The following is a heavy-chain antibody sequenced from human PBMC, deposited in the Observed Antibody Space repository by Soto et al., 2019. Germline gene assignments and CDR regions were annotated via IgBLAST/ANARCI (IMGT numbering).Heavy chain of an antibody. D-gene: IGHD3-3*01. CDR2: ISAYNGNT. J-gene: IGHJ4*02. CDR1: GYTFTSYG. CDR3: ARVLDPDFWSGYYFDY. Sequence: ASVKVSCKASGYTFTSYGISWVRQAPGQGLEWMGWISAYNGNTNYAQKLQGRVTMTTDTSTSTAYMELRSLRSDDTAVYYCARVLDPDFWSGYYFDYWGQGTLVTVSS. V-gene: IGHV1-18*01.